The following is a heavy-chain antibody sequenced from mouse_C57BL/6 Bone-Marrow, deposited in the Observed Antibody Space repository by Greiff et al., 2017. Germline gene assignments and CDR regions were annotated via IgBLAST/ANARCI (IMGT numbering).Heavy chain of an antibody. J-gene: IGHJ3*01. CDR1: GYSITSGYY. D-gene: IGHD2-1*01. CDR3: ARDDGNYVTY. V-gene: IGHV3-6*01. Sequence: EVQLVESGPGLVKPSQSLSLTCSVTGYSITSGYYWNWIRQFPGNKLEWMGYISYDGSNNYNPSLKNRISITRDTSKNQFFLKLNSVTTEDTATYYCARDDGNYVTYWGQGTLVTVSA. CDR2: ISYDGSN.